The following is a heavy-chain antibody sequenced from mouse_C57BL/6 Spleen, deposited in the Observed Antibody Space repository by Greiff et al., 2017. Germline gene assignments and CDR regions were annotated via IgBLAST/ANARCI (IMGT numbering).Heavy chain of an antibody. CDR3: TRKAVEAPYAMDY. J-gene: IGHJ4*01. D-gene: IGHD1-1*01. CDR2: IYPGNSDT. CDR1: GYTFTSYW. Sequence: EVQLQQSGTVLARPGASVKMSCKTSGYTFTSYWMHWVKQRPGQGLEWIGAIYPGNSDTSYNQKFKGKAKLTAVTSASTAYMELSSLTNEDSAVYYCTRKAVEAPYAMDYWGQGTSVTVSS. V-gene: IGHV1-5*01.